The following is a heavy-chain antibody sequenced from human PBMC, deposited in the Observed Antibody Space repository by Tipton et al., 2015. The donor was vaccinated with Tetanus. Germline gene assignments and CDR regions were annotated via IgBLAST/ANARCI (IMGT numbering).Heavy chain of an antibody. J-gene: IGHJ4*02. CDR3: ARDTYNWTRVLGFFDH. CDR1: GFTFSDYY. V-gene: IGHV3-11*01. CDR2: FSSSGSSGSPT. Sequence: QLVQSGGDLVKPGGSLRLSCVASGFTFSDYYMSWIRQAPGKGLEWVSSFSSSGSSGSPTYYADSVKGRFTISRDNAKMSLYLQMNSLRSEDTAVYYCARDTYNWTRVLGFFDHWGQGTLVTVSS. D-gene: IGHD1-20*01.